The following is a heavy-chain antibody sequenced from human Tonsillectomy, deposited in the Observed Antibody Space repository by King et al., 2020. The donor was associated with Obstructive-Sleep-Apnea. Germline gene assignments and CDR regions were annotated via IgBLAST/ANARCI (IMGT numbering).Heavy chain of an antibody. J-gene: IGHJ3*02. CDR3: AKDIAVAGMVAFDI. Sequence: VQLVESGGGLVQPARSLRLSCAASGFTFDDYAMHWVRQAPGKGLEWVSGISWNSVTIAYADSVKGRFTISRDNAKNSLYLQMNSLRAEDTAFYYCAKDIAVAGMVAFDIWGHGTMVTVXS. V-gene: IGHV3-9*01. D-gene: IGHD6-19*01. CDR1: GFTFDDYA. CDR2: ISWNSVTI.